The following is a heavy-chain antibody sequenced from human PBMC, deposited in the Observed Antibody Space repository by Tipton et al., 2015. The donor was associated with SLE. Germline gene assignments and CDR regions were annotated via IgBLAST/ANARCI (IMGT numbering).Heavy chain of an antibody. CDR2: IYYSEST. V-gene: IGHV4-4*02. Sequence: TLSLTCAVSGGSISSSNWWSWIRQPPGKGLEWIGFIYYSESTNYNYNPSLKSRVTISVDTSKNQFSLKLSSVTAADTAVYYCARDRLGGVIVTTFDYWGQGTLVTVSS. CDR1: GGSISSSNW. J-gene: IGHJ4*02. D-gene: IGHD3-16*02. CDR3: ARDRLGGVIVTTFDY.